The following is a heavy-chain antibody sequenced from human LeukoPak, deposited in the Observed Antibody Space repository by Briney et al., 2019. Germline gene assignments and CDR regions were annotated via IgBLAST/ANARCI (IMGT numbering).Heavy chain of an antibody. CDR1: GFTFSSYG. J-gene: IGHJ4*02. V-gene: IGHV3-30*18. Sequence: PGGSLRLSCAASGFTFSSYGMHWVRQAPGKGLEWVAVISYDGSNKYYADSVKGRFTISRDNSKNTLYLQMNSLRAEDTAVYYCAKDLSGIAVAGTPLGDYWGQGTLVTVSS. CDR3: AKDLSGIAVAGTPLGDY. CDR2: ISYDGSNK. D-gene: IGHD6-19*01.